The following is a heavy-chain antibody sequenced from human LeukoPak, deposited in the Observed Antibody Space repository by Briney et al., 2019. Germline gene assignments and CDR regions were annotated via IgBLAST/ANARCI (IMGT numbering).Heavy chain of an antibody. CDR3: ARGLGGVNTLHIVVVSAAMIEDWFDP. V-gene: IGHV1-2*04. CDR1: GYTFTRYY. J-gene: IGHJ5*02. CDR2: INPNSGGT. D-gene: IGHD2-2*01. Sequence: GASVKVSFKSSGYTFTRYYMHWVRPAPGQGLDWMGWINPNSGGTNYPQKFKGWVHMTRDTSISTAYMQLSRLRSDDTAVYYCARGLGGVNTLHIVVVSAAMIEDWFDPWGQGTLVTVSS.